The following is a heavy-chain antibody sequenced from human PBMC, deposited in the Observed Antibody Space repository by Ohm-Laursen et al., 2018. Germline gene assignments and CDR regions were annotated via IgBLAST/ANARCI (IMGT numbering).Heavy chain of an antibody. CDR3: ARVGYYDSSGYSIPTVFDY. CDR1: GFTFSNAW. J-gene: IGHJ4*02. Sequence: SLRLSCAASGFTFSNAWMSWIRQAPGKGLEWISHISGSGFTIYDADSVKGRFTISRDNAKNSLYLQMNSLRAEDTAVYYCARVGYYDSSGYSIPTVFDYWGQGTLVTVSS. D-gene: IGHD3-22*01. V-gene: IGHV3-11*01. CDR2: ISGSGFTI.